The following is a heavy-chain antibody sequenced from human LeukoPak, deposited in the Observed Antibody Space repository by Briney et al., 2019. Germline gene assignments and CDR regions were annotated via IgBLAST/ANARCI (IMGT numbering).Heavy chain of an antibody. V-gene: IGHV1-2*02. J-gene: IGHJ5*02. CDR1: GYAFASYG. CDR3: ARDWLSVSTSEGDWFDP. Sequence: ASMKVSCKASGYAFASYGISWVRQAPGQGLEWMGWINPNSGGTNYAQKFQGRVTMTRDTSISTAYMELSRLRSDDTAVYYCARDWLSVSTSEGDWFDPWGQGTLVTVSS. CDR2: INPNSGGT. D-gene: IGHD2-2*01.